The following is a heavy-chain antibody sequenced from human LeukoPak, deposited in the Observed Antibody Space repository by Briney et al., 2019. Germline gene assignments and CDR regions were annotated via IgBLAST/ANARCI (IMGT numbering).Heavy chain of an antibody. CDR2: INHSGSP. Sequence: GSLRLSCAASGFTLSSYWMSWVRQPPGKGLEWIGEINHSGSPNYNPSLKSRVTISIDTSKNQFSLKLSSVTAADTAVYYCVRGFYSPHYWGQGTLVTVSS. CDR1: GFTLSSYW. V-gene: IGHV4-4*02. D-gene: IGHD4-11*01. J-gene: IGHJ4*02. CDR3: VRGFYSPHY.